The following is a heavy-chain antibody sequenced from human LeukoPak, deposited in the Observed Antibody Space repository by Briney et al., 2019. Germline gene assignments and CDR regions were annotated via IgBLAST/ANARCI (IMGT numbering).Heavy chain of an antibody. J-gene: IGHJ5*02. CDR2: ISSSSSYI. CDR3: AREVATILRFDP. V-gene: IGHV3-21*01. CDR1: GFTFSSYS. Sequence: GGSLRLSCAASGFTFSSYSMNRVRQAPGKGLEWVSSISSSSSYIYYADSVKGRFTISRDNAKNSLYLQMNSLRAEDTAVYYCAREVATILRFDPWGQGTLVTVSS. D-gene: IGHD5-12*01.